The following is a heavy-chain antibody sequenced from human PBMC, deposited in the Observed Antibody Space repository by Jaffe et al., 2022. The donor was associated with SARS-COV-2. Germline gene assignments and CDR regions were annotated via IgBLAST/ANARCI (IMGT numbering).Heavy chain of an antibody. CDR3: ARVLTIFGVVIVRYGMDV. CDR1: GFTFSSYW. Sequence: EVQLVESGGGLVQPGGSLRLSCAASGFTFSSYWMHWVRQAPGKGLVWVSRINSDGSSTSYADSVKGRFTISRDNAKNTLYLQMNSLRAEDTAVYYCARVLTIFGVVIVRYGMDVWGQGTTVTVSS. V-gene: IGHV3-74*01. D-gene: IGHD3-3*01. J-gene: IGHJ6*02. CDR2: INSDGSST.